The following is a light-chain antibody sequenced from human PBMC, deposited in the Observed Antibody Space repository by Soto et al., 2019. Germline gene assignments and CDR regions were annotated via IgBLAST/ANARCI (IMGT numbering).Light chain of an antibody. J-gene: IGLJ2*01. CDR2: RNN. CDR1: SSNIGSNY. CDR3: AAWDDSLSGVV. V-gene: IGLV1-47*01. Sequence: QSVLTQPPSASGTPGQRVTISCSGSSSNIGSNYVYWYQQLPGTAPKLLIYRNNQRPSGVPDRFSGSKSGTSASLAISGLRSEEEADSYCAAWDDSLSGVVFGGGTKLTVL.